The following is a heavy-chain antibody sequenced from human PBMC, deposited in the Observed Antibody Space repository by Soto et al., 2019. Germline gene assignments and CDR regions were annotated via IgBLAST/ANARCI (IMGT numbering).Heavy chain of an antibody. J-gene: IGHJ4*02. CDR1: GYTFTSYG. CDR2: ISAYNGNT. Sequence: ASVKVSCKASGYTFTSYGISWVRQAPGQGLEWMGWISAYNGNTNYAQKLQGRVTMTTDTSTSTAYMELRSLRSDDTALYYCARDLSSGWSEKNTNGYWGQGTLVTVSS. CDR3: ARDLSSGWSEKNTNGY. D-gene: IGHD6-19*01. V-gene: IGHV1-18*01.